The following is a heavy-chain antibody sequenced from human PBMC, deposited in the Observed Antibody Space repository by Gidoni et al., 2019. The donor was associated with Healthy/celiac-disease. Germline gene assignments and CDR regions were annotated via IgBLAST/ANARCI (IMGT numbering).Heavy chain of an antibody. V-gene: IGHV4-4*02. CDR2: IYHSGST. CDR3: ARGTPGYCSSTSCYADAFDI. Sequence: QVQLQESGPGLVKPSGTLSLTCAFSGGSISSSNWWRWVRQPPGKGLEWIGEIYHSGSTNYNPSLKSRVTISVDKSKNQFSLKLSSVTAADTAVYYCARGTPGYCSSTSCYADAFDIWGQGTMVTVSS. J-gene: IGHJ3*02. CDR1: GGSISSSNW. D-gene: IGHD2-2*01.